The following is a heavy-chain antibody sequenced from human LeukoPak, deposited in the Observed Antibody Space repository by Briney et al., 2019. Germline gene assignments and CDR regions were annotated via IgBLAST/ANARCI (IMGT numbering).Heavy chain of an antibody. Sequence: PSETLSLTCAVYGGSFSGYYWSWIRQPPGKGLEWTGEINHSGSTNYNPSLKSRVTISVDTSKNQFSLKLSSVTAADTAVYYCARGRGLKGSYYFDYWGQGTLVTVSS. CDR1: GGSFSGYY. J-gene: IGHJ4*02. CDR3: ARGRGLKGSYYFDY. V-gene: IGHV4-34*01. CDR2: INHSGST. D-gene: IGHD1-26*01.